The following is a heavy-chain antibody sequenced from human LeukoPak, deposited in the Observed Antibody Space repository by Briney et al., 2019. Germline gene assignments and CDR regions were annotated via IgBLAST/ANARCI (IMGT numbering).Heavy chain of an antibody. V-gene: IGHV5-51*01. D-gene: IGHD1-26*01. Sequence: GESLKISCKGSGYTFTTNWIGWVRQMPGKGLEWMAIIHPADSDTRYSPSFQGQVSISVDKSISTAYLQWSSLKASDTAMYYCTMGWRGTYYDPASYWSQETLIIVSS. J-gene: IGHJ4*02. CDR1: GYTFTTNW. CDR3: TMGWRGTYYDPASY. CDR2: IHPADSDT.